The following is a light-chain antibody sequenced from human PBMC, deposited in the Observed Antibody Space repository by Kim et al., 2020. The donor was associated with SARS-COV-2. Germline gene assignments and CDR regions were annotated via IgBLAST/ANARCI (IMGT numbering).Light chain of an antibody. J-gene: IGKJ4*01. CDR1: QSVRSNY. CDR2: GAS. V-gene: IGKV3-20*01. CDR3: QQYGSSPT. Sequence: LSPGERATLSCRASQSVRSNYLAWYQQKPGQAPRLLIYGASSRATGIPDRFSGTGSGADFTLTISRVEPEDFAVYYCQQYGSSPTFGGGTKVEIK.